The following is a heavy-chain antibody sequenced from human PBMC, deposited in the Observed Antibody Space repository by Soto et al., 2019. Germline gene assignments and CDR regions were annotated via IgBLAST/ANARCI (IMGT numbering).Heavy chain of an antibody. J-gene: IGHJ6*02. V-gene: IGHV4-31*03. CDR2: IYYSGST. D-gene: IGHD3-22*01. CDR1: GGSISSGGYY. CDR3: ARDLALNYYDSSGYYPRGDYYGMDV. Sequence: SETLSLTCTVSGGSISSGGYYWSWIRQHPAKGLEWIGYIYYSGSTYYNPSLKSRVTISVDTSKNQFSLKLSSVTAADTAVYYCARDLALNYYDSSGYYPRGDYYGMDVLGQGTTVTVSS.